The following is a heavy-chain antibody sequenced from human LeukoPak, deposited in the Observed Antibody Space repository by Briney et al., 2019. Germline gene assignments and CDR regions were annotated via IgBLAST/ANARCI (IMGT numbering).Heavy chain of an antibody. V-gene: IGHV1-2*02. CDR2: INPNSGGT. D-gene: IGHD3-22*01. CDR1: GYTFTGYY. CDR3: ARSMKVYFDTSGNYYFDF. J-gene: IGHJ4*02. Sequence: ASVKVSCKASGYTFTGYYMHWVRQAPGQGLEWMGWINPNSGGTNYAPKFLGRVTMTRDTSISTAYMYLSRLRSDDTAVYCCARSMKVYFDTSGNYYFDFWGQGTLVTVSS.